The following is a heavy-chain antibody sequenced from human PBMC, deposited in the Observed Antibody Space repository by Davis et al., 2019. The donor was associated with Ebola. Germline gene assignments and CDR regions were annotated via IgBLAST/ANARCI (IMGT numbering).Heavy chain of an antibody. CDR2: ISYDGSNK. Sequence: PGGSLRLSCPPSPFSFTTYSMNWVRQAPGKGLEWVAVISYDGSNKYYADSVKGRFTISRDNSKNTLYLQMNSLRGDDTAVYYCARDGVTTHYWGQGTLVTVSS. CDR3: ARDGVTTHY. CDR1: PFSFTTYS. V-gene: IGHV3-30*03. J-gene: IGHJ4*02. D-gene: IGHD2/OR15-2a*01.